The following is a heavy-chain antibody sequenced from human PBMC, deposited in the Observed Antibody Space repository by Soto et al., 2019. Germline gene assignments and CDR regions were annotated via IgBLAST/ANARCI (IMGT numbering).Heavy chain of an antibody. V-gene: IGHV4-61*01. CDR1: GGSVSSGSYY. Sequence: PSETLSLTCTVSGGSVSSGSYYWSWIRQPPGKGLEWIGYIYYSGSTNYNPSLKSRVTISVDTSKNQFSLKLSSVTAADTAVYYCARVVGASHTSHLIFDYWGQGTLVTVSS. CDR3: ARVVGASHTSHLIFDY. J-gene: IGHJ4*02. D-gene: IGHD3-16*01. CDR2: IYYSGST.